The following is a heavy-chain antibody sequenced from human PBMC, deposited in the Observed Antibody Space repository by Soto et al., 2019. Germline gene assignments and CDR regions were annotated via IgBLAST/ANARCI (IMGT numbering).Heavy chain of an antibody. CDR2: INSDGSST. V-gene: IGHV3-74*01. J-gene: IGHJ4*02. CDR1: GFTFSSYW. Sequence: EVQQVESGGGLVQPGGSLRVSCAASGFTFSSYWMHWVRQAPGKGLVWVSRINSDGSSTSYADSVKGRFTISRDNAKNTLYLQMNSVRAEDTAIYYCARRGAVAGLHYWGQGTLVTVSS. CDR3: ARRGAVAGLHY. D-gene: IGHD6-19*01.